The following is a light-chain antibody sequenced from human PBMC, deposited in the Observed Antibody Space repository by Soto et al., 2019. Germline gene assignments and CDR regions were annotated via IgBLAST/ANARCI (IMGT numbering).Light chain of an antibody. CDR3: CSYAGSYTHV. J-gene: IGLJ1*01. CDR2: TNN. V-gene: IGLV1-44*01. Sequence: QSVLTQPPSASATPGQRVTISCSGSNSNIGTNTVNWYQQLPGTAPRLLIYTNNQRPSGVPQRFSGSKSGNTASLTISGLQAEDEADYFCCSYAGSYTHVFGTGTKVTVL. CDR1: NSNIGTNT.